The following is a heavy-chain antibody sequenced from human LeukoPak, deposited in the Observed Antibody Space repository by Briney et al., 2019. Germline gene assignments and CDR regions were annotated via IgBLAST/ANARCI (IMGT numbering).Heavy chain of an antibody. CDR2: IKQDGSEK. CDR1: GFTLSNYW. J-gene: IGHJ4*02. Sequence: GGSLRLSCAASGFTLSNYWMSWVRQAPGKGLEWVANIKQDGSEKYYVDSVKGRFIISRDNAKNSLYLQMNSLRAEDTAVYYCARDELAYCSGGSCYSNDYWGQGTLVTVSS. CDR3: ARDELAYCSGGSCYSNDY. V-gene: IGHV3-7*04. D-gene: IGHD2-15*01.